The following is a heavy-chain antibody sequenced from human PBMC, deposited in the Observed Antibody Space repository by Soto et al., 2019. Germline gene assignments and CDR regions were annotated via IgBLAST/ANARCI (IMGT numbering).Heavy chain of an antibody. J-gene: IGHJ4*02. CDR3: ARDRFSGSFSYLDY. V-gene: IGHV3-74*03. CDR2: INSDGSST. CDR1: GFTFSTYW. D-gene: IGHD1-26*01. Sequence: EVRLVESGGGLVQPGGSLRVSCAASGFTFSTYWRHWVRQAPGKGLVWVSRINSDGSSTMYADSVKGRFTLSRDNAKNTLYLQMNSLRAEDTAVYYCARDRFSGSFSYLDYWGQGNLVTVSS.